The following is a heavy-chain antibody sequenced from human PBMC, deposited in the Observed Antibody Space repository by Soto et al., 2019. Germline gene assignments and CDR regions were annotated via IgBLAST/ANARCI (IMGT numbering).Heavy chain of an antibody. CDR2: IYYSGST. D-gene: IGHD4-17*01. V-gene: IGHV4-31*03. J-gene: IGHJ4*02. CDR1: GGSISSGGYY. Sequence: LSLTCTVSGGSISSGGYYWSWIRQHPGKGLEWIGYIYYSGSTYYNPSLKSRVTISVDTSKNQFSLKPSSVTAADTAVYYCASLHRIPTVAFDYWGQGTLVTVSS. CDR3: ASLHRIPTVAFDY.